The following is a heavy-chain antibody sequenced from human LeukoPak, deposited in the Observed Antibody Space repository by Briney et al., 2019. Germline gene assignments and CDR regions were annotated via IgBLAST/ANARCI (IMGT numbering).Heavy chain of an antibody. V-gene: IGHV1-2*02. J-gene: IGHJ4*02. CDR3: ARAPGVPADPFDY. D-gene: IGHD2-2*01. CDR1: GYTFTSYA. Sequence: RASVKVSCKASGYTFTSYAMNWVRQAPGQGLEWMGWINPNSGGTNYAQKFQGRVTMTKDTSISTAYMELSSLRSDDAAVYYCARAPGVPADPFDYWGQGTLVTVSS. CDR2: INPNSGGT.